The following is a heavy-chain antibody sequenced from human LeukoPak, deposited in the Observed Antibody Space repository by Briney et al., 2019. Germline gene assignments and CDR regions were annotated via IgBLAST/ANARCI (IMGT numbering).Heavy chain of an antibody. CDR1: GFTFSSYA. Sequence: GGSLRLSCAASGFTFSSYAMSWVRQAPGKGLEWVSAISGSGGSTYYADSVKGRFTISRDNSKNTLYLQMNSLRAEDTAVYYCTKDPGGQVYFQHRGQGTLVTVSS. J-gene: IGHJ1*01. V-gene: IGHV3-23*01. CDR2: ISGSGGST. CDR3: TKDPGGQVYFQH. D-gene: IGHD3-10*01.